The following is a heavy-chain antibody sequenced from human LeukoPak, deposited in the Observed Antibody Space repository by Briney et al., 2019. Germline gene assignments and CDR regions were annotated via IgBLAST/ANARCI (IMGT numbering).Heavy chain of an antibody. CDR1: GGFISTYY. Sequence: ASETLSLTCTVSGGFISTYYWSWIRQPPGKGLEWIGYIHYSGGTNYNPSLKSRVTISVDTSKNQSSLKLSSVTAADTAVYYCAREQYDSSGYFFLDLWGRGTLVTVSS. D-gene: IGHD3-22*01. CDR2: IHYSGGT. V-gene: IGHV4-59*01. J-gene: IGHJ2*01. CDR3: AREQYDSSGYFFLDL.